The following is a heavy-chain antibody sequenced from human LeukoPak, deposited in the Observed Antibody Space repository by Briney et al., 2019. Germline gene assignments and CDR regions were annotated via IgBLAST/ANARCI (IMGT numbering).Heavy chain of an antibody. J-gene: IGHJ6*02. Sequence: SETLSLTCTVSGGSISSYYWSWIRQPPGKGLEWIGYIYYSGSTNYNPSLKSRVTISVDTSKNQFSLKLSSVTAADTAVYYCATSVPSLGIAARPEYYYYGMDVWGQGTTVTVSS. CDR2: IYYSGST. CDR3: ATSVPSLGIAARPEYYYYGMDV. D-gene: IGHD6-6*01. CDR1: GGSISSYY. V-gene: IGHV4-59*01.